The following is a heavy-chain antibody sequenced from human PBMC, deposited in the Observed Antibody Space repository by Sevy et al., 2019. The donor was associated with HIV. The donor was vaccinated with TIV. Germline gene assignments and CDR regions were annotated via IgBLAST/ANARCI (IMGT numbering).Heavy chain of an antibody. CDR1: GFTVSTNY. CDR2: IYSGGTT. D-gene: IGHD5-12*01. V-gene: IGHV3-53*01. J-gene: IGHJ4*02. CDR3: AREAGDGYNPRYYFDY. Sequence: GGSLRLSCAASGFTVSTNYMSWVRQAPGKGLEWVSVIYSGGTTYYADSVKGRFTTSRDKSKNTLYLQMNSLRAEDTAVYYCAREAGDGYNPRYYFDYWGQGTLVTVSS.